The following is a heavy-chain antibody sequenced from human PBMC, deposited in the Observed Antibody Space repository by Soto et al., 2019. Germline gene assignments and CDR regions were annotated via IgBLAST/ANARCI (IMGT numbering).Heavy chain of an antibody. D-gene: IGHD2-2*01. V-gene: IGHV4-38-2*02. CDR2: IYHSGTT. Sequence: SATLSLTCTVSGDSISNRYHWAWLRQPPGKGLEWVASIYHSGTTYYNPSLTSRVTISVDTSKNQFSLKLSSVTAADSAVYYCAKEADIVVVPSALEAWGQGTLVTVSS. J-gene: IGHJ5*02. CDR1: GDSISNRYH. CDR3: AKEADIVVVPSALEA.